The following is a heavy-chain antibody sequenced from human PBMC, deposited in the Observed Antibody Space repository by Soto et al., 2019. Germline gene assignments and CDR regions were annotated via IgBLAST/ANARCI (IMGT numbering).Heavy chain of an antibody. J-gene: IGHJ3*02. CDR3: SRVRPAVDGRPGGGTGDAFDI. CDR2: IIPILGIA. CDR1: GGTFSSYT. D-gene: IGHD1-1*01. V-gene: IGHV1-69*02. Sequence: QVRLVQSGAEVKKPGSSVKVSCKASGGTFSSYTITWVRQAPGQGLEWMGRIIPILGIANYAQKFKGRVTITADKPASTAYMEMSSLRSEDTAVYYCSRVRPAVDGRPGGGTGDAFDIWVQATTVTVSS.